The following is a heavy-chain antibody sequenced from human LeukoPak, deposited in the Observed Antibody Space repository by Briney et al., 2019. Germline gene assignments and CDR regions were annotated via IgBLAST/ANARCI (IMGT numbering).Heavy chain of an antibody. CDR2: IYYSGST. Sequence: SETLSLTCAVYGGSFSGYYWSWIRQPPGKGLEWIGYIYYSGSTNYNPSLKSRVTISVDTSKNQFSLKLSSVTAADTAVYYCARDRAVKNYYYYYGMDVWGQGTTVTVSS. J-gene: IGHJ6*02. CDR1: GGSFSGYY. D-gene: IGHD4-17*01. CDR3: ARDRAVKNYYYYYGMDV. V-gene: IGHV4-59*01.